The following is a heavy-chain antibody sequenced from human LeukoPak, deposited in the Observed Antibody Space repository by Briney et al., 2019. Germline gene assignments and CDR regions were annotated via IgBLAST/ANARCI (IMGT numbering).Heavy chain of an antibody. CDR2: IYYSGST. Sequence: PSETLSLTCTVSGGSISSYYWSWIRQPPGKGLEWIGYIYYSGSTNYNPSLKSRVTISVDTSKNQFSLKLSSVTAADTAVYYCALRGGLDAFDIWGQGTMVTVSS. J-gene: IGHJ3*02. CDR3: ALRGGLDAFDI. D-gene: IGHD4-17*01. V-gene: IGHV4-59*01. CDR1: GGSISSYY.